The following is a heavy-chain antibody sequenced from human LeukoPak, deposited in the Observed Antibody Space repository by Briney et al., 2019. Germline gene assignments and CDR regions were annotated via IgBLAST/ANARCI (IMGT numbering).Heavy chain of an antibody. CDR2: VYYSGST. V-gene: IGHV4-59*08. J-gene: IGHJ4*02. CDR3: ARLVSYDDRSPWVYFDY. CDR1: GGSISSYY. Sequence: SETLSLTCTVSGGSISSYYWSWIRQPPGKGLEWIGYVYYSGSTNYNPSLKSRVTISVDTSKNQFSLKLSSVTAADTAVYYCARLVSYDDRSPWVYFDYWGQGTLVTVSS. D-gene: IGHD1-1*01.